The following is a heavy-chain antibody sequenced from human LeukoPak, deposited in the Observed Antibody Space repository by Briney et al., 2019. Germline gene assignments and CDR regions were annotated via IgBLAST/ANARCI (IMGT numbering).Heavy chain of an antibody. CDR1: GYTFTGYY. D-gene: IGHD3-16*01. Sequence: GASVKVSCKASGYTFTGYYLHWVRQAPGQGPEWMGWINPNSGDTNYAQNFQGRVTMTWDTSISTAYMGLSRLKSDDTAIYYCARGTAYTEHSFFDYWGQGTLVTVSS. CDR3: ARGTAYTEHSFFDY. J-gene: IGHJ4*02. CDR2: INPNSGDT. V-gene: IGHV1-2*02.